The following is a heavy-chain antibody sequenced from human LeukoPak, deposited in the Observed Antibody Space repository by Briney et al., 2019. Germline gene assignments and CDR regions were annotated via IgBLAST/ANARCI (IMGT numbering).Heavy chain of an antibody. CDR3: AKGRRFGELWPFDY. J-gene: IGHJ4*02. CDR2: ISSGYST. D-gene: IGHD3-10*01. V-gene: IGHV3-23*01. CDR1: GFPFNDYG. Sequence: PGGSLRLSCAASGFPFNDYGMSWVRQAPGKVLEWVSAISSGYSTYYADSVRGRFTISRDNSKNTLYLQMNSLRAEDTALYYCAKGRRFGELWPFDYWGQGALVTVSS.